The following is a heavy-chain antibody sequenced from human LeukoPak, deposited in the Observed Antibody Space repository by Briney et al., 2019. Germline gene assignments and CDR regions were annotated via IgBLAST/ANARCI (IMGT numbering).Heavy chain of an antibody. CDR2: ISSSIGIT. V-gene: IGHV3-48*01. Sequence: PGGSLRLSCAASGFTFSTNEMNWVRQAPGKGLEWVSYISSSIGITYYADSVKGRFTISRDNSKNTLYLQMNSLRAEDTAVYYCAKDLVLKSFVPAASVDYWGQGTLVTVSS. CDR1: GFTFSTNE. CDR3: AKDLVLKSFVPAASVDY. J-gene: IGHJ4*02. D-gene: IGHD2-2*01.